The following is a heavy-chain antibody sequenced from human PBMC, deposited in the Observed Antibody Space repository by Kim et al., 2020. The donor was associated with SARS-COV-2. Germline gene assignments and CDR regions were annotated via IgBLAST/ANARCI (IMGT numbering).Heavy chain of an antibody. CDR3: ARHLTLVWFGEYFYGMDV. D-gene: IGHD3-10*01. V-gene: IGHV4-39*01. CDR1: GGSISSSSYY. CDR2: IYYSGST. Sequence: SETLSLTCTVSGGSISSSSYYWGWIRQPPGKGLEWIGSIYYSGSTYYNPSLKSRVTISVDTSKNQFSLKLSSVTAADTAVYYCARHLTLVWFGEYFYGMDVWGQGTTVTVSS. J-gene: IGHJ6*02.